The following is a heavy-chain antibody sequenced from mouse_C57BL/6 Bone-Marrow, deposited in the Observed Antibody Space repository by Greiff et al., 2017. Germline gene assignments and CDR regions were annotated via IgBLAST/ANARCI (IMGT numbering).Heavy chain of an antibody. CDR2: IHPSDSDT. Sequence: VQLQQPGAELVKPGASVKVSCKASGYTFTSYWMHWVKQRPGQGLEWIGRIHPSDSDTNYNQKFKGKATLTVDKSSSPAYMQLSSLTSEDSAVXYCAICGLLLLRRVSSWFAYWGQGTLVTVSA. V-gene: IGHV1-74*01. D-gene: IGHD2-9*01. J-gene: IGHJ3*01. CDR1: GYTFTSYW. CDR3: AICGLLLLRRVSSWFAY.